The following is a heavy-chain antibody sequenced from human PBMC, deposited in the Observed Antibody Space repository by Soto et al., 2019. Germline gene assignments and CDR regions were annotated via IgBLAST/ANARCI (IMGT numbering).Heavy chain of an antibody. CDR3: ARQYGDLYYFDY. CDR1: GGTFSSYT. Sequence: QVQLVQSGAEVKKPGSSVKVSCKASGGTFSSYTISWVRQAPGQGLEWMGRIIPILGIANYAQKFQGRVXIXAXXSTSTAYMELSSLRSEDPAVYYCARQYGDLYYFDYWGQGTLVTVSS. D-gene: IGHD4-17*01. V-gene: IGHV1-69*02. CDR2: IIPILGIA. J-gene: IGHJ4*02.